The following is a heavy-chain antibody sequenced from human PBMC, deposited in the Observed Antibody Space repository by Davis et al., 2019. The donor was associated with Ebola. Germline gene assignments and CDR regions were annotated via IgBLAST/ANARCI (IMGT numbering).Heavy chain of an antibody. CDR2: MNPNSGNT. CDR3: ARLSGGQLGNYYYYYGMDV. Sequence: ASVKVSCKTSGYTFTSYGISWVRQATGQGLEWMGWMNPNSGNTGYAQKFQGRVTMTRNTSISTAYMELSSLRSEDTAVYYCARLSGGQLGNYYYYYGMDVWGKGTTVTVSS. J-gene: IGHJ6*04. D-gene: IGHD6-6*01. V-gene: IGHV1-8*02. CDR1: GYTFTSYG.